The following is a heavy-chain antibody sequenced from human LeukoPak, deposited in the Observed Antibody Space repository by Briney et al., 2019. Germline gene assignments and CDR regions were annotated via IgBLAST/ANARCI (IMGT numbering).Heavy chain of an antibody. D-gene: IGHD2-8*01. CDR1: GFTFSSYG. CDR2: IQYDGSNE. J-gene: IGHJ6*03. Sequence: GGSLRLSCAASGFTFSSYGMHWVRQAPGKGLEWVAYIQYDGSNEQYADSVKGRFSVSRDSSKNILYLQMNSLRAEDTTIYYCAKDRCSNGIGCYYYYMDVWGKGTTVTISS. CDR3: AKDRCSNGIGCYYYYMDV. V-gene: IGHV3-30*02.